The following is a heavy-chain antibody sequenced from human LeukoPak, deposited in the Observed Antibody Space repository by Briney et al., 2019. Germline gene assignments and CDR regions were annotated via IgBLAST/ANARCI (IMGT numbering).Heavy chain of an antibody. CDR3: ARSYSSSWGGSGWFDP. Sequence: SETLSLTCTVSGGSISSYYWSWIRQPPGKGLEWIGYIYYSGSTNYNPSLKSRVTISVDTSKNQFSLKRSSVTAADTAVYYCARSYSSSWGGSGWFDPWGQGTLVTVSS. D-gene: IGHD6-13*01. CDR1: GGSISSYY. CDR2: IYYSGST. V-gene: IGHV4-59*08. J-gene: IGHJ5*02.